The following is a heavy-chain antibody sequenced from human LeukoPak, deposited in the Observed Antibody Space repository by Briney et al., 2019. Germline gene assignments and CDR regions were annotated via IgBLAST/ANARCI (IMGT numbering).Heavy chain of an antibody. J-gene: IGHJ4*02. D-gene: IGHD6-19*01. Sequence: SQTLSLTCAISGDSVSSNSAAWNWIRQSPSRGLEWLGRTYYRSKWYNDYAVSMKSRVTINPDTSKNQFSLQLNYVTPEDTAVYYCARHRGYSSGWIDYWGQGTLVTVSS. V-gene: IGHV6-1*01. CDR3: ARHRGYSSGWIDY. CDR1: GDSVSSNSAA. CDR2: TYYRSKWYN.